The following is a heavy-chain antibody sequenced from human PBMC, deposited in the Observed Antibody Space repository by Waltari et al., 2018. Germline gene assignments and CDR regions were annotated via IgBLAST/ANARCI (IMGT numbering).Heavy chain of an antibody. CDR1: GFNFGNYW. Sequence: EVQVVESGGDLVRPGGSLRLSCVASGFNFGNYWMNWVRQIPGKGGEWVAKIRGDGSEILYADSVKGRFTISRDNARNTLYVEMNNLRVEDTAVYFCATVRYWGQGTLVTVSS. CDR2: IRGDGSEI. J-gene: IGHJ4*02. CDR3: ATVRY. V-gene: IGHV3-7*01.